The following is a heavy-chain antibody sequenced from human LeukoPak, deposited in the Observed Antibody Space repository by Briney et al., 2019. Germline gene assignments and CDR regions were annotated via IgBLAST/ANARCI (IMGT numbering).Heavy chain of an antibody. D-gene: IGHD1-26*01. Sequence: PSETLSLTCTVSGGSISTYYWTWIRQPPGKGLEWIGYIYHSGSTNYNPSLKGRVTISVDTSKNQFSLELNSVTAADTAVYYCARESVYSGRYYAFDIWGQGTMVTVSS. CDR2: IYHSGST. CDR3: ARESVYSGRYYAFDI. J-gene: IGHJ3*02. V-gene: IGHV4-59*01. CDR1: GGSISTYY.